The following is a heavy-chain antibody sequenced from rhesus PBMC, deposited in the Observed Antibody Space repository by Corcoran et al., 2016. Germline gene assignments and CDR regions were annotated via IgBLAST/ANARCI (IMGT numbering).Heavy chain of an antibody. CDR2: IGGSSGST. V-gene: IGHV4-127*01. CDR3: AGTNYPFDC. D-gene: IGHD4-17*01. J-gene: IGHJ4*01. Sequence: QVQLQESGPGLVKPSETLSPTCAASGYSISSGYGWSWIRQPPRKGLEWIGYIGGSSGSTNYNPSLKSRVTISKDTSKNQFSLKLSSVTAAETAVYYGAGTNYPFDCWGQGVLVTVSS. CDR1: GYSISSGYG.